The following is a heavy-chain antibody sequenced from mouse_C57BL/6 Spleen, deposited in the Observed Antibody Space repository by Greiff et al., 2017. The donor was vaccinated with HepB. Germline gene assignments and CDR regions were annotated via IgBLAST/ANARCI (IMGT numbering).Heavy chain of an antibody. CDR3: ARGGNGTPFAY. V-gene: IGHV1-50*01. CDR1: GYTFTSYW. CDR2: IDPSDSYT. Sequence: QVQLQQPGAELVKPGASVKLSCKASGYTFTSYWMQWVKQRPGQGLEWIGEIDPSDSYTNYNQKFKGKATLTVDTSSSTAYMQLSSLTSEDSAVYYCARGGNGTPFAYWGQGTLVTVSA. D-gene: IGHD2-1*01. J-gene: IGHJ3*01.